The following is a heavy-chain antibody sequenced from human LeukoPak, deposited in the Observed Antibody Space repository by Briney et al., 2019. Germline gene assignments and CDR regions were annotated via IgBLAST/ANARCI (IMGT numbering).Heavy chain of an antibody. CDR2: IYPGDYDT. Sequence: GESLKISRRGSGYSFTTYWIGWVRQMPGKGLEWMGIIYPGDYDTRYTPSFQGQVTMSADRSINTAYLQWSSLKDSDTAMYYCARRQGCSSTSCPPDYWGQGTLVTVS. D-gene: IGHD2-2*01. CDR3: ARRQGCSSTSCPPDY. J-gene: IGHJ4*02. V-gene: IGHV5-51*01. CDR1: GYSFTTYW.